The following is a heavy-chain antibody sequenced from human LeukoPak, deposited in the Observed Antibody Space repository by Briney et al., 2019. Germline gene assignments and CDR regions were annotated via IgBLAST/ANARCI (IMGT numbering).Heavy chain of an antibody. Sequence: ASVKVSCKASGYTFTGYYMHWVRQAPGQGLEWMGWINPNSGGTNYAQKFQGRVTMTRDTSISTAYMELSRLRSDDTAVYYCATARITIFGVVIMAFDYWGQGTLVTVSS. D-gene: IGHD3-3*01. J-gene: IGHJ4*02. CDR1: GYTFTGYY. CDR2: INPNSGGT. V-gene: IGHV1-2*02. CDR3: ATARITIFGVVIMAFDY.